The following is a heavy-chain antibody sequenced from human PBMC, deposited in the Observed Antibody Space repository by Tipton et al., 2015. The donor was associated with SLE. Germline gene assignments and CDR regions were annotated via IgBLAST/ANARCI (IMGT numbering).Heavy chain of an antibody. CDR2: IIHSGVT. CDR1: GESFNGYF. CDR3: ARVAPTEVFDY. D-gene: IGHD1-1*01. Sequence: LSCAVYGESFNGYFWTWIRQPQGKGLEWIAEIIHSGVTNYNPSLRSRVTISVDMSRNQVSLKLTSVTAADTAVYYCARVAPTEVFDYWGQGTLVTVSS. V-gene: IGHV4-34*12. J-gene: IGHJ4*02.